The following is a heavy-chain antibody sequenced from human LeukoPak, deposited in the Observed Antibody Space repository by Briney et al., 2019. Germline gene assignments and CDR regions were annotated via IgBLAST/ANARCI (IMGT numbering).Heavy chain of an antibody. CDR3: AKDTGWELPESDYYYYYGMDV. CDR1: GFTFSSYG. J-gene: IGHJ6*02. V-gene: IGHV3-30*18. D-gene: IGHD1-26*01. CDR2: ISYDGSNK. Sequence: GGSLRLSCAASGFTFSSYGMHWVRQAPGKGLEWVAVISYDGSNKYYADSVKGRFTISRDNSKNTLYLRMNSLRAEDTAVYYCAKDTGWELPESDYYYYYGMDVWGQGTTVTVSS.